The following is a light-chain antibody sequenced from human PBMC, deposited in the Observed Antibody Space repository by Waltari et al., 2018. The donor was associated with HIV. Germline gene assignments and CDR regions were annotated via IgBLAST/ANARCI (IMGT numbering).Light chain of an antibody. V-gene: IGLV1-47*01. CDR1: ASNIGNNV. CDR2: SDD. CDR3: ATWDDSLSGVL. J-gene: IGLJ3*02. Sequence: QSVLTQPPSTSGTPGQRVTISCSGNASNIGNNVVYWYHQLPGTAPTLLIYSDDQRPSGVPDRFSVSKSATSASLAISGLPSEDEAYYYCATWDDSLSGVLFGGGTKLTVL.